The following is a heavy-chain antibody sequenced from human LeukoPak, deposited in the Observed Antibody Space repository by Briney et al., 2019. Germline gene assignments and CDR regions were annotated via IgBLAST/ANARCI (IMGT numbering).Heavy chain of an antibody. CDR1: GFTFSSYS. J-gene: IGHJ4*02. Sequence: SGGSLRLSCAASGFTFSSYSMNWVRQAPGKGLEWVSSISSSSSYIYYADSVKGRFTISRDNAKNSLYLQMNSLRAEDTAMYYCARGISEYSSSEGDDYWGQGTLVTVSS. CDR3: ARGISEYSSSEGDDY. CDR2: ISSSSSYI. V-gene: IGHV3-21*01. D-gene: IGHD6-6*01.